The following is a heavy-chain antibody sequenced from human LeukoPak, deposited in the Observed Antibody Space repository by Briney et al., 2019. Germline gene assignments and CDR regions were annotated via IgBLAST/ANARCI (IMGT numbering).Heavy chain of an antibody. CDR1: GFTFSSYS. CDR2: ISSSSSYI. D-gene: IGHD5-18*01. J-gene: IGHJ3*02. V-gene: IGHV3-21*03. Sequence: GGSLRLSCAAFGFTFSSYSMNWVRQAPGKGLEWVSSISSSSSYIYYADSVKGRFTISRDNAKNSLYLQMNSLKTEDTAVYYCTTVETAMVLNDAFDIWGQGTMVTVSS. CDR3: TTVETAMVLNDAFDI.